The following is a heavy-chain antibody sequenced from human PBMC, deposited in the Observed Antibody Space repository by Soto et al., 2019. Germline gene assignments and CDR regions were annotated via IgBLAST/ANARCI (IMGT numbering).Heavy chain of an antibody. Sequence: GGSLRLSCAASGFTFSSYAMSWVRQAPGKGLEWVSAISGSGGSTYYADSVRGRFTISRDNSKNTLYLQMNSLRAEDTAVYYCAKDRVLYYYDSSGYDAFDIWGQGTMVTVSS. J-gene: IGHJ3*02. CDR1: GFTFSSYA. V-gene: IGHV3-23*01. D-gene: IGHD3-22*01. CDR3: AKDRVLYYYDSSGYDAFDI. CDR2: ISGSGGST.